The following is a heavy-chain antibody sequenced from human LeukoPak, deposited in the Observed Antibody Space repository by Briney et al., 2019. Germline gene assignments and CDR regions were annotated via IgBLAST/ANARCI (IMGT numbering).Heavy chain of an antibody. CDR2: ISGSGGST. CDR1: GFTFSSYA. Sequence: QPGGSLRLSCAASGFTFSSYAMSWVRQAPGKGLEWVSAISGSGGSTYYADSVKGRFTISRDNSKNTLYLQMNSLRAEDTAVYYCAKCGRKSCSSTSCSYYYYGMDVWGQGTTVTVSS. D-gene: IGHD2-2*01. J-gene: IGHJ6*02. V-gene: IGHV3-23*01. CDR3: AKCGRKSCSSTSCSYYYYGMDV.